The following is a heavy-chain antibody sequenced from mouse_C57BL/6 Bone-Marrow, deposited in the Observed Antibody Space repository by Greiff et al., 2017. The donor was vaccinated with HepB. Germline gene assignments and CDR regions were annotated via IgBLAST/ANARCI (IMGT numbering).Heavy chain of an antibody. CDR1: GYTFTSYW. CDR3: ARGDGGIFFAY. D-gene: IGHD3-3*01. J-gene: IGHJ3*01. CDR2: IDPNSGGT. V-gene: IGHV1-72*01. Sequence: QVQLQQSGAELVKPGASVKLSCKASGYTFTSYWMHWVKQRPGRGLEWIGRIDPNSGGTKYNEKFKSKATLTVDKPSSTAYMQRRSLTSEDSAVYYCARGDGGIFFAYWGQGTLVTVSA.